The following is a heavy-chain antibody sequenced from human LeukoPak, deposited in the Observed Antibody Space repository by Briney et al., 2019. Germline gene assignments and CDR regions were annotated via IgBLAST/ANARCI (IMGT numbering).Heavy chain of an antibody. CDR1: GGSISSGDYY. Sequence: MPSQTLSLTCTVSGGSISSGDYYWSWIRQPPGKGLEWIGYIYYSGSTYYNPSLKSRVTISVDTSKNQFSLKLSSVTAADTAVYYCARDSYYYDSSGYDYWGQGTLVTVSS. D-gene: IGHD3-22*01. V-gene: IGHV4-30-4*08. J-gene: IGHJ4*02. CDR2: IYYSGST. CDR3: ARDSYYYDSSGYDY.